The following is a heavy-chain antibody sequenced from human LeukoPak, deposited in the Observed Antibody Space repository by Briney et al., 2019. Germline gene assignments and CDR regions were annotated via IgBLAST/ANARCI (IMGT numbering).Heavy chain of an antibody. CDR1: GYTFTDYY. D-gene: IGHD3-3*01. CDR3: ARDRDYDFWSGYVYYFAY. J-gene: IGHJ4*02. V-gene: IGHV1-2*02. Sequence: ASVTVSFKASGYTFTDYYMHWVGQARGQGGEGMGWINANSGGTNYAQKFQGSVTMTSDTSISTAYMELSRLRSDDTAVYYCARDRDYDFWSGYVYYFAYWGQGTLVTVPS. CDR2: INANSGGT.